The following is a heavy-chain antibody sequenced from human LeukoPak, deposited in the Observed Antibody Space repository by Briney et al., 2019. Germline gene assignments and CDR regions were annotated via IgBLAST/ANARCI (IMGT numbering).Heavy chain of an antibody. CDR1: GYTFTSYA. J-gene: IGHJ4*02. D-gene: IGHD3-10*01. CDR3: ATTGRSLWFGESTDFDY. V-gene: IGHV1-3*01. Sequence: GASVKVSCKASGYTFTSYAMHWVRQAPGQRLEWMGWINAGNGNTKYSQKFQGRVTITRDTSASTAYMELSSLRSEDTAVYYCATTGRSLWFGESTDFDYWGQGTLVTVSS. CDR2: INAGNGNT.